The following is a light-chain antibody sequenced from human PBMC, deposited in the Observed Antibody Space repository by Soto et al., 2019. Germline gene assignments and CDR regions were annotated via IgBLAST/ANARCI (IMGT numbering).Light chain of an antibody. CDR1: SSDVGDYNY. CDR2: DVS. J-gene: IGLJ3*02. Sequence: QSVLTQPASVSGSPGQSITISCTGTSSDVGDYNYVSWYQHHPGKAPKLMIYDVSHRPSGVSSRFSGSKSGNTASLTISGLQAEDEADYYCASYTDSTIVMFGGGTKVTVL. V-gene: IGLV2-14*03. CDR3: ASYTDSTIVM.